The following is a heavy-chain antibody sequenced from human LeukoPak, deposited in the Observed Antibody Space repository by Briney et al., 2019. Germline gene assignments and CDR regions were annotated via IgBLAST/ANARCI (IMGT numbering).Heavy chain of an antibody. CDR3: ARVTDTAMVGYYYYYMDV. J-gene: IGHJ6*03. CDR1: GDSLSSNSAA. V-gene: IGHV6-1*01. D-gene: IGHD5-18*01. CDR2: TYYRAKWYN. Sequence: SQTLSLTCAISGDSLSSNSAAWHWLRQSPSRGLEWLGSTYYRAKWYNDYAVSVKSRITINPGTSKNQFSLQLNSVTPEDTAVYYCARVTDTAMVGYYYYYMDVWGKGTTVTVSS.